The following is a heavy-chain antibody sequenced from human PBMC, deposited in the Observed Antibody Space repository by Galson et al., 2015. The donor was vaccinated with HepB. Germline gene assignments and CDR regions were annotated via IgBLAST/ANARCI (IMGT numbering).Heavy chain of an antibody. Sequence: SGGYYWSWIRQHPGKGLEWIGYIYYSGITYYNPSLKSRVTISLDTSKNHFSLKLSSVTAADTAVYYCARDSSTEGDYMDVWGKGTTVTVSS. J-gene: IGHJ6*03. D-gene: IGHD2-21*01. CDR2: IYYSGIT. V-gene: IGHV4-31*02. CDR3: ARDSSTEGDYMDV. CDR1: SGGYY.